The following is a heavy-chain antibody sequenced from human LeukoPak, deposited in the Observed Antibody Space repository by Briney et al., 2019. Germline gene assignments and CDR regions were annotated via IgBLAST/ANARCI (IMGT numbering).Heavy chain of an antibody. V-gene: IGHV3-30*04. J-gene: IGHJ4*02. Sequence: PGRSLRLSCAASGFTFSSYVMHWVRQAPGKGLEWVAIISYDGSNEYYADSVKGRFTISRDNSKNTLYLQMNSLRAEDTAVYYCAKDPYYDTRGYYLDSWGQGTLVTVSS. CDR3: AKDPYYDTRGYYLDS. CDR1: GFTFSSYV. D-gene: IGHD3-16*01. CDR2: ISYDGSNE.